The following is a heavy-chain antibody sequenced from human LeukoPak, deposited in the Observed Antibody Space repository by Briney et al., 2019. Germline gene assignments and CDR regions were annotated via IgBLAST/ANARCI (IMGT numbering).Heavy chain of an antibody. CDR1: GGSISSSSYC. Sequence: SETLSLTCTVSGGSISSSSYCWGSVRQPPGKWREWIGSIYYSGSTYYNPSLKSRVTISVDTSKNQFSLKLSSVTAADTAVYYCARDLVVVITNHAFDIWGQGTMVTVSS. D-gene: IGHD3-22*01. CDR2: IYYSGST. J-gene: IGHJ3*02. CDR3: ARDLVVVITNHAFDI. V-gene: IGHV4-39*07.